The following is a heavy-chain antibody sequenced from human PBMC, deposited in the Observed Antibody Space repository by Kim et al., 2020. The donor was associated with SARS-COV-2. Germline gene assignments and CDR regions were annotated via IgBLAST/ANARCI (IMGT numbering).Heavy chain of an antibody. CDR2: IYYSGST. D-gene: IGHD3-16*02. CDR1: GGSISSYY. Sequence: SETLSLTCTVSGGSISSYYWSWIRQPPGKGLEWIGYIYYSGSTNYNPSLKSRVTISVDTSKNQFSLKLSSVTAADTAVYYCASHHYDYVWGSYRYSMDVWGQGTTVTVSS. CDR3: ASHHYDYVWGSYRYSMDV. V-gene: IGHV4-59*08. J-gene: IGHJ6*02.